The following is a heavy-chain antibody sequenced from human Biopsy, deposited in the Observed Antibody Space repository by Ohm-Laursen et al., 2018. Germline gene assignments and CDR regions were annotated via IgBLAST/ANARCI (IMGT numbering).Heavy chain of an antibody. D-gene: IGHD2/OR15-2a*01. CDR1: GGSISSDY. V-gene: IGHV4-59*07. CDR2: IYYSGST. J-gene: IGHJ6*02. Sequence: SDTLSLTWTVSGGSISSDYWSWIRQTPGKGLEWIGYIYYSGSTNDNPSLKSLVTISVDTSKNQFSLRLNSVTAADTAVYYCARATNSTGWPYYYFYGMDVWGQGTTVNVSS. CDR3: ARATNSTGWPYYYFYGMDV.